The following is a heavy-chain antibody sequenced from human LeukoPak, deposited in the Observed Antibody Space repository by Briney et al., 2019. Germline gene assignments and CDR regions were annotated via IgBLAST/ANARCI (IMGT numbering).Heavy chain of an antibody. Sequence: GGSLRLSCAASGFTFSSYGMSWVRQAPGKGLEWVANIKQDGSEKYYVDSVKGRFTISRDNAKNSLYLQMNSLRAEDTAVYYCARAMSGSYYGDYYYYYYMDVWGKGTTVTVSS. CDR3: ARAMSGSYYGDYYYYYYMDV. CDR1: GFTFSSYG. CDR2: IKQDGSEK. D-gene: IGHD1-26*01. J-gene: IGHJ6*03. V-gene: IGHV3-7*01.